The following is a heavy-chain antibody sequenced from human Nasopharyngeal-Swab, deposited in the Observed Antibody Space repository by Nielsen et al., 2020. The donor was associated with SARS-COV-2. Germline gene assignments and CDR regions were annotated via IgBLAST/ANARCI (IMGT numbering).Heavy chain of an antibody. V-gene: IGHV3-33*06. J-gene: IGHJ4*02. CDR3: AKVRSWRLDAFDF. CDR1: GFTFSSYG. CDR2: IWYDGSNK. D-gene: IGHD6-13*01. Sequence: GGSLRLSCAASGFTFSSYGMHWVRQAPGKGLEWVAVIWYDGSNKYYADSVKGRFTISRDNSKKTLFLQMNSLRVEDTAVYYCAKVRSWRLDAFDFWGQGTLVTVSS.